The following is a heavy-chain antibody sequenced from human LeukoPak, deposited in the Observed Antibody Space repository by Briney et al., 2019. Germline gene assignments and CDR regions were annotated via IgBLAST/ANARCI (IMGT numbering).Heavy chain of an antibody. D-gene: IGHD1-7*01. J-gene: IGHJ4*02. CDR3: ASTLNWNYGAGFDY. CDR2: IDQDGGEK. CDR1: GFTFNNYW. Sequence: GGSLRLSCAASGFTFNNYWMSWVRQAPGKGLEWVANIDQDGGEKYYVDSVKGRFTISRDNAKMSLYLQMDSLRAEDTAIYHCASTLNWNYGAGFDYWGQGTLVTVSS. V-gene: IGHV3-7*01.